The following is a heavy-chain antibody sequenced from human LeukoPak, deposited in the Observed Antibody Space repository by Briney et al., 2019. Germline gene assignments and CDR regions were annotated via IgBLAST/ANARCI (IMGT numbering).Heavy chain of an antibody. V-gene: IGHV3-72*01. CDR2: SATTKPNSCTT. J-gene: IGHJ4*02. Sequence: PGGSLRLSCAGAGFSIADHHMDWVRQAPGTGLEWIGRSATTKPNSCTTQSAASVRGRFTISREDSQNSLYLHLNSLKTEDTAVYYCVRVVTTRSGWYHFDNWGLGTLVSVSS. CDR3: VRVVTTRSGWYHFDN. D-gene: IGHD6-13*01. CDR1: GFSIADHH.